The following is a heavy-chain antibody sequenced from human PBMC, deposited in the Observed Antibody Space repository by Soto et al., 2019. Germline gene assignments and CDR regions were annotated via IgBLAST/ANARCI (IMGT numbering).Heavy chain of an antibody. CDR2: IYYSGST. V-gene: IGHV4-59*08. Sequence: SWIRQPPGKGLEWIGYIYYSGSTNYNPSLKSRVTISVDTSKNQFSLKLSSVTAADTAVYYCARLPLFYYYYMDVWGKGTTVTVSS. D-gene: IGHD2-21*01. CDR3: ARLPLFYYYYMDV. J-gene: IGHJ6*03.